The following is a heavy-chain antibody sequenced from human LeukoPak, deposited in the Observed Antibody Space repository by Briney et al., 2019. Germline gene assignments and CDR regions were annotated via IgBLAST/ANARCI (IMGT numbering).Heavy chain of an antibody. CDR2: IYYSGST. CDR3: ARAGVYPGAFDI. J-gene: IGHJ3*02. Sequence: SETLSLTCTVSGGSISSSSYYWGWIRQPPGKGLEWIGSIYYSGSTYYNPSLKSRVTISVDTSKNQFSLKLSSVTAADTAVYYCARAGVYPGAFDIWSQGTMVTVSS. V-gene: IGHV4-39*07. CDR1: GGSISSSSYY. D-gene: IGHD6-6*01.